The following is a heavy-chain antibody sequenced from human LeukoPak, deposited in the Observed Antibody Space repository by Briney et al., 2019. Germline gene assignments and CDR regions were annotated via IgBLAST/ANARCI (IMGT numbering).Heavy chain of an antibody. J-gene: IGHJ4*02. V-gene: IGHV3-23*01. CDR2: ISAAGGNS. D-gene: IGHD2-8*02. Sequence: GGSLRLSCVTSGFIFSSYAMSWVRQARWKGLEWVSGISAAGGNSFYADSVKGRFTISRDNSNNTLHLQMNNMRVEDTAVYYCAKTQVVYYFDYWGQGNLVTVSS. CDR3: AKTQVVYYFDY. CDR1: GFIFSSYA.